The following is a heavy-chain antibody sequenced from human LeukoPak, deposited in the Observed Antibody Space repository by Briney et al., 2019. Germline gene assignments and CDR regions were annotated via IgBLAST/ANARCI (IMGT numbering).Heavy chain of an antibody. CDR1: GFTFSYYS. CDR3: ARLREVVIIPAAVDY. Sequence: GGSLRLSCAASGFTFSYYSVTWVRQAPGKGLEWVSAIMSSGTYIYYADSVKGRFTISRDSAKNSLYLQMNSLRAEDTAVYYCARLREVVIIPAAVDYWGQGTLVTVSS. D-gene: IGHD2-2*01. J-gene: IGHJ4*02. CDR2: IMSSGTYI. V-gene: IGHV3-21*01.